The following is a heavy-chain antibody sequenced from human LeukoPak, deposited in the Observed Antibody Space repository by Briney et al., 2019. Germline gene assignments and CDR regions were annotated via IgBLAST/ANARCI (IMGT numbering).Heavy chain of an antibody. CDR1: GGSISSYY. CDR2: IYYSGST. D-gene: IGHD3-10*01. CDR3: ARSGGLTTMVRGVINWFDH. Sequence: SETLSLTCTVTGGSISSYYLSWIRQHPGKGLEWIGYIYYSGSTYYNPSLKSRVTISVDTSKNQFSLKLSSVTGADTAVYYCARSGGLTTMVRGVINWFDHWGQGTLVTVSS. V-gene: IGHV4-59*06. J-gene: IGHJ5*02.